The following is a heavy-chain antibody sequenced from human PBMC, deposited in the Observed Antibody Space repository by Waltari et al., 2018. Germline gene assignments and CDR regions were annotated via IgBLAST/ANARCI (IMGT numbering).Heavy chain of an antibody. CDR2: ISAYNGNT. V-gene: IGHV1-18*01. CDR3: ARDKYSSSWGRQVPPDY. J-gene: IGHJ4*02. D-gene: IGHD6-13*01. Sequence: QVQLVQSGAEVKKPGASVKVSCKASGYTFTSYGISWVRQAPGQGLEWMGWISAYNGNTNYAQKLQGRVTMTTDTATSTAYMELGGLRSDDTAVYYCARDKYSSSWGRQVPPDYWGQGTLVTVSS. CDR1: GYTFTSYG.